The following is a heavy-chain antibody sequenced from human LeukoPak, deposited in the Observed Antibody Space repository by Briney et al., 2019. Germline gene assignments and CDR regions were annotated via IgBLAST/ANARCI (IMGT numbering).Heavy chain of an antibody. CDR1: GGSINSGGYY. J-gene: IGHJ4*02. CDR2: IYTSGST. D-gene: IGHD3-10*01. V-gene: IGHV4-61*02. CDR3: AANSADYNTLGSSYKV. Sequence: PSQTLSLTCTVSGGSINSGGYYWSWIRQPAGKGLEWIGRIYTSGSTNYNPSLKSRVTISVDTSKNQFSLKLNSVTAADTAVFYCAANSADYNTLGSSYKVWGQGTLVTVSS.